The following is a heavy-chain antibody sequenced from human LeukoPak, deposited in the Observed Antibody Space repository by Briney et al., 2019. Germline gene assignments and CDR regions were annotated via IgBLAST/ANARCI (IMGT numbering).Heavy chain of an antibody. CDR1: GGSISSYY. D-gene: IGHD1-1*01. CDR3: ARHAVDDREYFDY. CDR2: IYYSGST. J-gene: IGHJ4*02. V-gene: IGHV4-59*01. Sequence: PSETLSLTCTVSGGSISSYYWSWIRQPPGKGLEWIGYIYYSGSTNYNPSLKSRVTISVDTSKNQFSLKLSSVTAADTAVYYCARHAVDDREYFDYWGQGTLVTVSS.